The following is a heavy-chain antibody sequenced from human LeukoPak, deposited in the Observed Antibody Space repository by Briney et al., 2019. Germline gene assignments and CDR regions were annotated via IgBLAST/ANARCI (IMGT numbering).Heavy chain of an antibody. Sequence: SETLSLTCTVSGGSISSYYWSWIRQPPGKGLEWIGYIYYSGSTNYNPSLKSRVTISVDTFKNQFSLKLSSVTAADTAVYYCARGRPDYYYGMDVWGQGTTVTVSS. CDR3: ARGRPDYYYGMDV. D-gene: IGHD6-6*01. CDR1: GGSISSYY. J-gene: IGHJ6*02. CDR2: IYYSGST. V-gene: IGHV4-59*08.